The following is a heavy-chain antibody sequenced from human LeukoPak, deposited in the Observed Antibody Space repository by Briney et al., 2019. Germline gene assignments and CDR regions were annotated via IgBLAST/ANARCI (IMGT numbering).Heavy chain of an antibody. Sequence: PGGSLRLSCAASGFTFSSYGMHWVRQAPGKGLEWVAVIWYDGSNKYYADSVKGRFTISRDNSKNTLYLQMNSLRPEDTAVYYCGRLMGGYDSYFYGMDVWGQGTTVTVSS. D-gene: IGHD5-12*01. CDR2: IWYDGSNK. J-gene: IGHJ6*02. CDR1: GFTFSSYG. CDR3: GRLMGGYDSYFYGMDV. V-gene: IGHV3-30*02.